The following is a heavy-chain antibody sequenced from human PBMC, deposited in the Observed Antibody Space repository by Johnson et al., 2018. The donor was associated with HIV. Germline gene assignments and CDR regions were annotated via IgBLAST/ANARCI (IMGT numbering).Heavy chain of an antibody. D-gene: IGHD1-26*01. CDR2: ISYAGSTK. J-gene: IGHJ3*02. Sequence: QVQLVESGGGVVQPGRSLRLSCAASGFTFSSYAMHWVRQAPGKGLEWVAVISYAGSTKYYADSVTGRFTISRDNSKNTMYLQMNSLRAEDTAVYYCAREWELLGSAFDIWGQGTMVTVSS. CDR3: AREWELLGSAFDI. CDR1: GFTFSSYA. V-gene: IGHV3-30-3*01.